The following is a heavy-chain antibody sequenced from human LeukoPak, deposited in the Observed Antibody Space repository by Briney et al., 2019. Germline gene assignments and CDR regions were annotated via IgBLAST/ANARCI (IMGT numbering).Heavy chain of an antibody. Sequence: SETLSLTCTVSGGSISSRSYYWGWVRQPPGKGLEWIGSIYYSGSTYYNPSLKSRVTISVDTSKNQFSLKLSSVTAADTAVYYCARLLYSSSWYLEYYFAYWGQGTLVTVSS. CDR2: IYYSGST. V-gene: IGHV4-39*07. CDR1: GGSISSRSYY. D-gene: IGHD6-13*01. CDR3: ARLLYSSSWYLEYYFAY. J-gene: IGHJ4*02.